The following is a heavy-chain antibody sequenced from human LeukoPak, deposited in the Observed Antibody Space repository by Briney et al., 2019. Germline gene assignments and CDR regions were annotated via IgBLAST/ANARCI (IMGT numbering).Heavy chain of an antibody. CDR3: ARHRDYYVT. D-gene: IGHD3-10*02. V-gene: IGHV4-59*08. Sequence: SETLSLTCTVSGSSINNNFWTWIRQPPGKGLEWIGYIYSSGSANYNPSIKSRVIISGDTSNNQISLKLTSVTAADTAVYFCARHRDYYVTWGRGTLVTVSS. J-gene: IGHJ4*01. CDR1: GSSINNNF. CDR2: IYSSGSA.